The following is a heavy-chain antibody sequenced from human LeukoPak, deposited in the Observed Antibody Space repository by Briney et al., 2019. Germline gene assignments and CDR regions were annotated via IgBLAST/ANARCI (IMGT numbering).Heavy chain of an antibody. CDR3: AREDTGGMYYYYGMDV. CDR1: GFTFSSYA. CDR2: ISSNGGST. V-gene: IGHV3-64*01. D-gene: IGHD5-18*01. J-gene: IGHJ6*02. Sequence: GGSPRLSCAASGFTFSSYAMHWVRQAPGKGLEYVSAISSNGGSTYYANSVKGRFTISRDNSKNTLYLQMGSLRAEDMAVYYCAREDTGGMYYYYGMDVWGQGTTVTVSS.